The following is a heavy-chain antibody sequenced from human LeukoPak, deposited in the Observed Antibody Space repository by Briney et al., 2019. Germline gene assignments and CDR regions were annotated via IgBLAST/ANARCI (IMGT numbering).Heavy chain of an antibody. CDR2: ISSSSSYT. J-gene: IGHJ4*02. D-gene: IGHD3-22*01. Sequence: PGGSLRLSCAASGFTFSDYYMSWIRQAPGKGLEWVSYISSSSSYTNYADSVKGRFTISRDNAKNTLYLQMNSLRADDTAVYYCARENHAGYSFDYWGQGTLVTVSS. CDR1: GFTFSDYY. V-gene: IGHV3-11*06. CDR3: ARENHAGYSFDY.